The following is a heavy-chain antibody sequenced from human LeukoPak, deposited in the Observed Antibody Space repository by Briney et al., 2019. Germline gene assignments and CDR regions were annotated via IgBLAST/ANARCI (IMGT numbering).Heavy chain of an antibody. D-gene: IGHD6-13*01. CDR2: FYISGST. J-gene: IGHJ5*02. Sequence: SETLSLTCTVSGGSISSYYWSWIRQPAGKGLEWIGRFYISGSTNYNPSLKSRVTMSVDTSKNQFSLRLNSVTAADTAVYYCARSLGYSSSWYSWGQGTLVTVSS. CDR1: GGSISSYY. V-gene: IGHV4-4*07. CDR3: ARSLGYSSSWYS.